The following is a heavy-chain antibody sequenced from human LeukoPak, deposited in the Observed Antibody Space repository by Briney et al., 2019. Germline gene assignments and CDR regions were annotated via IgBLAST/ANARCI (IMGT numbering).Heavy chain of an antibody. J-gene: IGHJ4*02. CDR2: ISSTSTTI. Sequence: GGSKRLSCAASGFTFSNYNMNWLRQAPGKGLEWVSYISSTSTTIYYADSVKGRFTISRDNAKNSLYLQMNSLRAEDTAVYYCAGRFGSGSYNSPNWGQGTLVTVSS. CDR3: AGRFGSGSYNSPN. D-gene: IGHD3-10*01. V-gene: IGHV3-48*01. CDR1: GFTFSNYN.